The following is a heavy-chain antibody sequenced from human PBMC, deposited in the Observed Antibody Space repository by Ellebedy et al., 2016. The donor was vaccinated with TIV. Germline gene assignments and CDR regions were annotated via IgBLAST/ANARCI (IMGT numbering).Heavy chain of an antibody. V-gene: IGHV3-23*01. J-gene: IGHJ4*02. D-gene: IGHD1-26*01. CDR1: GFTVSSKY. Sequence: GGSLRLSCAASGFTVSSKYMSWVRQAPGKGLEWVSTISSSGGSTYYADSVKGRFTISRDNSKNTLYLQMNSLRAEDTAVYYCAKLGSYAFDSWGQGTLVTVSS. CDR2: ISSSGGST. CDR3: AKLGSYAFDS.